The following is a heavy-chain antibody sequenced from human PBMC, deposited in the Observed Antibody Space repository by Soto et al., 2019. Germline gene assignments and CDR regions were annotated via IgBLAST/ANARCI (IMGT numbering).Heavy chain of an antibody. CDR1: GFTFSTYW. Sequence: EVQLVESGGGLVQPGGSLRLPCAASGFTFSTYWMTWVRQPPGKGLEWVASINQDGGERYYVDSVRGRFTISRDNAKNSLYLQMNSLRAEVTAVYYCVCGGNFFVYWGQGTLVTVSP. J-gene: IGHJ4*02. CDR2: INQDGGER. D-gene: IGHD3-16*01. V-gene: IGHV3-7*01. CDR3: VCGGNFFVY.